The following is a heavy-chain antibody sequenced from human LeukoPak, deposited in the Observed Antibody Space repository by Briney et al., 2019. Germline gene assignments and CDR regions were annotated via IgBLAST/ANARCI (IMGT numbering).Heavy chain of an antibody. D-gene: IGHD2-15*01. CDR3: ARSYGGYCSGGSCYSIDY. J-gene: IGHJ4*02. Sequence: ASVKVSCKASGYTFTSHAMHWVRQAPGQRLEWMGWINAGNGNTKYSQKFQGRVTITRDTSASTAYMELSSLRSEDTAVYYCARSYGGYCSGGSCYSIDYWGQGTLVTVSS. CDR2: INAGNGNT. CDR1: GYTFTSHA. V-gene: IGHV1-3*01.